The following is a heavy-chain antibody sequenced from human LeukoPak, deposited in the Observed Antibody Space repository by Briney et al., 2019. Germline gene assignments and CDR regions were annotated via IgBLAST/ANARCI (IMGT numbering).Heavy chain of an antibody. CDR1: GFSFSSYG. J-gene: IGHJ6*04. CDR2: ISYDGSNK. V-gene: IGHV3-30*18. D-gene: IGHD5-12*01. Sequence: GRSLRLSCAASGFSFSSYGMHWARQAPGKGLEWVAVISYDGSNKYYADSVKGRFTISRDNSKNTLYLQVNSLRAEDTAVYYCAKVGAYVATIADGMDVWGKGTTVTVSS. CDR3: AKVGAYVATIADGMDV.